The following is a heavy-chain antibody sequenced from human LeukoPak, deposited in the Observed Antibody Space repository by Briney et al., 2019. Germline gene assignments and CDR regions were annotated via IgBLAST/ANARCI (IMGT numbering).Heavy chain of an antibody. Sequence: SETLSLTCTVSGGSISGSSHYWGWIRQPPGKGLEWIGSIFYAGSTYHNPSLKSRVTISVDTSKNQFSLKLSSVTAADTAVYYCISHGIDYWGQGTLVTVSS. CDR2: IFYAGST. J-gene: IGHJ4*02. CDR1: GGSISGSSHY. CDR3: ISHGIDY. V-gene: IGHV4-39*01.